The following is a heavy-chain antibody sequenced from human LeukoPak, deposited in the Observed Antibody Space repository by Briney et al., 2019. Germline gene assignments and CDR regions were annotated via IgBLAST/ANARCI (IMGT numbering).Heavy chain of an antibody. CDR2: ISAYNGNT. D-gene: IGHD2-2*01. CDR1: GYTFTSYG. Sequence: ASVKVSCKASGYTFTSYGISWVRQAPGQGLEWMGWISAYNGNTNYAQKLQGRVTMTTDTSTSTAYMELRSLRSDDTAVYYCARDTCSSTSCYLDYWGQRTLVTVSS. J-gene: IGHJ4*02. CDR3: ARDTCSSTSCYLDY. V-gene: IGHV1-18*01.